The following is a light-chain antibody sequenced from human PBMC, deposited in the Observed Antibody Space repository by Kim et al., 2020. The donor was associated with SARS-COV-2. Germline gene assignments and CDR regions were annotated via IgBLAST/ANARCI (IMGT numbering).Light chain of an antibody. Sequence: QRVVISFTGSTSNIGAVSDVHWYQQLPGTAPKLLICANIDRPSGVPDRFSGSKSDTSASLAITGLQVEDEADYYCQSYDSNLSGWVFGGGTKLTVL. CDR1: TSNIGAVSD. CDR2: ANI. V-gene: IGLV1-40*01. J-gene: IGLJ3*02. CDR3: QSYDSNLSGWV.